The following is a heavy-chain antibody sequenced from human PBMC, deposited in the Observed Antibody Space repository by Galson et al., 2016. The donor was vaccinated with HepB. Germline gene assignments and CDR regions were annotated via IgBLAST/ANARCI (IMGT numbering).Heavy chain of an antibody. CDR2: IKSDGSST. CDR1: GVALNRYW. J-gene: IGHJ4*02. V-gene: IGHV3-74*01. CDR3: ARRMATITSFDY. D-gene: IGHD5-24*01. Sequence: PRHPCGVWGVALNRYWQHRVGQAPGKGLVWVSRIKSDGSSTSYADSVKGRFTISRDNAKNTLYLQMNSLRAEDTAVYYCARRMATITSFDYWGQGTLVTVSS.